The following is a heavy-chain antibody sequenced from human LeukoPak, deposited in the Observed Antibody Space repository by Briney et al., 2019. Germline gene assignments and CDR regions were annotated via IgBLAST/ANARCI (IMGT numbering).Heavy chain of an antibody. CDR3: ARDSLVGSTTPVVDY. V-gene: IGHV3-21*04. CDR1: RFTFSTYS. CDR2: IDSTSTYI. D-gene: IGHD1-26*01. J-gene: IGHJ4*02. Sequence: TGGSLRLSCAASRFTFSTYSMNWVRQAPGKGLEWVSSIDSTSTYIYYADSVKGRFTISRDNAKNSLYLQMDSLRAEDTAVCYCARDSLVGSTTPVVDYWGQGTLVTVSS.